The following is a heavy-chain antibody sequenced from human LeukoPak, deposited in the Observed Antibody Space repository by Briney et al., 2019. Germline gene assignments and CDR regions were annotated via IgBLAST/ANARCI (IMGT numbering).Heavy chain of an antibody. Sequence: PSETLSLTCTVSGGSISSYYWSWIRQPPGKGLEWIGYIYYSGSTNYNPSLKSRVTISVDTSKNQFSLKLSSVTAADTAVYYCARGAEQWLVGGFEYWGQGTLVTVSS. CDR3: ARGAEQWLVGGFEY. CDR1: GGSISSYY. D-gene: IGHD6-19*01. CDR2: IYYSGST. V-gene: IGHV4-59*01. J-gene: IGHJ4*02.